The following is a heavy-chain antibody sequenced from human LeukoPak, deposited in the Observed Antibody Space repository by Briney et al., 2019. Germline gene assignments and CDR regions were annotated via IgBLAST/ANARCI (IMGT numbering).Heavy chain of an antibody. CDR3: AKDGLYYDGSTHIYYFDY. V-gene: IGHV3-23*01. CDR1: GFSFSDYA. Sequence: GGSLRLSCAASGFSFSDYAMAWVRQAPGEGLEWVSVMTGSGGVTHYAGSVKGRFTISRDNSKNTLYLQMNNLRVEDTARYYCAKDGLYYDGSTHIYYFDYWGQGTLVAVSS. D-gene: IGHD3-22*01. CDR2: MTGSGGVT. J-gene: IGHJ4*02.